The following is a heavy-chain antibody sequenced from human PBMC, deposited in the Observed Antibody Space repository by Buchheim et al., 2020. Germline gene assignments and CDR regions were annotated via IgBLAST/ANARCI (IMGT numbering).Heavy chain of an antibody. CDR1: GASISGFY. D-gene: IGHD3-9*01. Sequence: QVQLQESGPGLVKPSETLSLTCTVSGASISGFYWTWIRQSPGKGLEWIGHISYTESTNYSPSLKSRATISVDMSKNQFSLKLTSMTAADTAVYYCARDRAGDYDIMTGTYFYGMDVWGQGTT. J-gene: IGHJ6*02. CDR3: ARDRAGDYDIMTGTYFYGMDV. V-gene: IGHV4-59*01. CDR2: ISYTEST.